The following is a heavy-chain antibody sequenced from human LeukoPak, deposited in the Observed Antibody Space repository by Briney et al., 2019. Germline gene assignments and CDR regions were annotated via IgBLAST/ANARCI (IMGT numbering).Heavy chain of an antibody. CDR3: ARDLNGDTNFDY. Sequence: GGSLRLSCAASGFTFSSYSMNWVRQAPGKGLEWVSSISSSSSYIYYAASVKGRFTISRDNAKNSLYLQMNSLRAEDTAVYYCARDLNGDTNFDYWGQGTLVTVSS. J-gene: IGHJ4*02. V-gene: IGHV3-21*01. CDR2: ISSSSSYI. CDR1: GFTFSSYS. D-gene: IGHD4-17*01.